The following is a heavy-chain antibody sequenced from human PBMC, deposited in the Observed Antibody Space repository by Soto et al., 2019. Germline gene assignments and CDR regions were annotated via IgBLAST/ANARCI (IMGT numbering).Heavy chain of an antibody. Sequence: QVQLVQSGAEVKKPGSSLKVSCKASGGIFSTYAISWLRQAPVQGLEWMGVIIPIFGTPNYAQRFQGRVTITADESTSTAYMELSRLRSEDTDVYVCARDRDAYGSGKYYNRIDFWGQGTLVTVSS. CDR2: IIPIFGTP. V-gene: IGHV1-69*01. CDR3: ARDRDAYGSGKYYNRIDF. J-gene: IGHJ4*02. CDR1: GGIFSTYA. D-gene: IGHD3-10*01.